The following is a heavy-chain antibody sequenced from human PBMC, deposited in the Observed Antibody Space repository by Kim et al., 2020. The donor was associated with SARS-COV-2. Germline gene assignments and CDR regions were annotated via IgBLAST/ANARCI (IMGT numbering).Heavy chain of an antibody. V-gene: IGHV3-30*03. CDR2: VSFDGTNK. J-gene: IGHJ6*02. CDR1: GFIFSSHG. D-gene: IGHD3-9*01. CDR3: ARDRASHDIVTAYYTPGYHYYGMDV. Sequence: GGSLRLSCAASGFIFSSHGMHWVRQAPGKGLEWVAVVSFDGTNKVYTDSVKGRFTISRDNSKNTLYLQMNSLRVEDTAVYFCARDRASHDIVTAYYTPGYHYYGMDVWGQGTTVTVSS.